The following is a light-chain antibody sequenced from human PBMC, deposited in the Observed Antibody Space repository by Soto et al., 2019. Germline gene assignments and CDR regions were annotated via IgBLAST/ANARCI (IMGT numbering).Light chain of an antibody. J-gene: IGKJ2*01. CDR3: QQSYSTPPDT. CDR1: QSITTY. Sequence: DIQMTQSPSSLSASVGDRVTITCRASQSITTYLNWYQQKPGKPPKLLIYTASTLQSGVPSRFSGSGSGTDFTLTISGLHPEDFATYYCQQSYSTPPDTFGQGTKLEI. V-gene: IGKV1-39*01. CDR2: TAS.